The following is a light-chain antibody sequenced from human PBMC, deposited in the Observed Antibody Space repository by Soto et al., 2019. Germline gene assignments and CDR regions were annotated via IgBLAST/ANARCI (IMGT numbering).Light chain of an antibody. V-gene: IGKV1-33*01. J-gene: IGKJ3*01. Sequence: DIQMTQSPSSLSASVGDRVTMTCQATQDITTYLHWYQQKSGKAPQLLIHDASNLEAGVPSRFSGSGSGTHFSLTISSLQHDDFATYYWQQSDNLPFTFGGGTRVDIK. CDR3: QQSDNLPFT. CDR1: QDITTY. CDR2: DAS.